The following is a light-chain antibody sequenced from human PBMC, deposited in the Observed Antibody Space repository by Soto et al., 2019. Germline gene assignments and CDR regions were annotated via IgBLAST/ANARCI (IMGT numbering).Light chain of an antibody. CDR1: QGISSW. CDR3: QQANSFPGS. J-gene: IGKJ4*01. V-gene: IGKV1-12*01. CDR2: TVS. Sequence: DIHMTQSPSSVSASVGDRVTITCRASQGISSWLAWYQQKPGKAPKLLIYTVSSLQSGVPSRFSGSAPGTDFTLPISSLQDEEFATYSCQQANSFPGSFGGGTKVEIK.